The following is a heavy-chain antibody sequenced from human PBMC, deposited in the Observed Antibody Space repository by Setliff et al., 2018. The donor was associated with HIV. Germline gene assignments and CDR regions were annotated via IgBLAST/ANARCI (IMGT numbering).Heavy chain of an antibody. D-gene: IGHD3-16*01. J-gene: IGHJ5*02. CDR3: ARDLDEAVKDADNYVPLDL. CDR2: IITILDTT. V-gene: IGHV1-69*04. CDR1: GGTFNNYV. Sequence: GASVKVSCKAAGGTFNNYVFSWVRKAPGRGLEWIGTIITILDTTNYAQKFPDRVTITTDKSTSTAYMELRSLTSEDTAVYYFARDLDEAVKDADNYVPLDLWGQGTLVTVSS.